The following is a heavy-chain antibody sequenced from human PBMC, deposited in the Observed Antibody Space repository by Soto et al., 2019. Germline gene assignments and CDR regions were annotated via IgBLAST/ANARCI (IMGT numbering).Heavy chain of an antibody. D-gene: IGHD6-13*01. V-gene: IGHV3-23*01. CDR1: GSSFASYA. CDR2: INYSGDTT. CDR3: AKPPYSGSWAIDS. Sequence: EVQLLESGGGLVQPGGSLRLSCAASGSSFASYAMTWVRQAPGKGLEWVSFINYSGDTTYYADSVRGRFTISRDNSKNTLFLQIDSLRAEDTAVYYCAKPPYSGSWAIDSWGQGTLVTVSS. J-gene: IGHJ4*02.